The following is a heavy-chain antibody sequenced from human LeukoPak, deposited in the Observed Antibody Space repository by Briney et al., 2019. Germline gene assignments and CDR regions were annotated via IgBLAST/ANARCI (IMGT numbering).Heavy chain of an antibody. CDR2: IYYSGST. D-gene: IGHD3-22*01. Sequence: PSETLPLTCTVSGGSISSYYWSWIRQPPGKGLEWIGYIYYSGSTNYNPSLKSRVTISVDTSKNQFSLKLSSVTAADTAVYYCARGWYDSSGYSRGLDYWGQGTLVTVSS. J-gene: IGHJ4*02. CDR1: GGSISSYY. CDR3: ARGWYDSSGYSRGLDY. V-gene: IGHV4-59*01.